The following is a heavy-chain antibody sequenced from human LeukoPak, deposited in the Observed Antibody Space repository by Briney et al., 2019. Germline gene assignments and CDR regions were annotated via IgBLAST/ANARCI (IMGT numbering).Heavy chain of an antibody. CDR1: GYSFTSYW. CDR2: IYPGDPDT. D-gene: IGHD3-22*01. J-gene: IGHJ3*02. V-gene: IGHV5-51*01. CDR3: ARSSGNYYYDSSGSLGSSDAFNI. Sequence: GESLKISCKGSGYSFTSYWIGWVRQMPGKGLEWMGIIYPGDPDTRYSPFFQGQVTISADKSISTAYLQWSSLKASDTAMYYCARSSGNYYYDSSGSLGSSDAFNIWGQGTMVTVSS.